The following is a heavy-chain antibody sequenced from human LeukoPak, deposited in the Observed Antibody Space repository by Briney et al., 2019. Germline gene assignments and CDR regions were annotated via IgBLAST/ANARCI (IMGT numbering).Heavy chain of an antibody. CDR2: IWYDGSNK. V-gene: IGHV3-33*06. J-gene: IGHJ4*02. Sequence: QPGGSLRLSCAASGFTFSNYAMHWVRQAPGKGLEWVAVIWYDGSNKYYADSVKGRFTISRDNSKNALYLQMNSLRAEDTAVYYCAKRGSGEDSSGYYLYYFDYWGQGTLVTVSS. CDR1: GFTFSNYA. D-gene: IGHD3-22*01. CDR3: AKRGSGEDSSGYYLYYFDY.